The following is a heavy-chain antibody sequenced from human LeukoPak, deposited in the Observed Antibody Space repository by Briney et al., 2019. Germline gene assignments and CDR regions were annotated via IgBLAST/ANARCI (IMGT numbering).Heavy chain of an antibody. Sequence: GRSLRLSCAASGFTFDDYAMHWVRQAPGKGLVWVSRINGDGSSTNYADSVKGRFTISRDNAKNTLYLQMNSLRAEDTAVYYCARSPGQCSGGSCATGYWGQGTLVTVSS. CDR1: GFTFDDYA. CDR2: INGDGSST. V-gene: IGHV3-74*01. D-gene: IGHD2-15*01. J-gene: IGHJ4*02. CDR3: ARSPGQCSGGSCATGY.